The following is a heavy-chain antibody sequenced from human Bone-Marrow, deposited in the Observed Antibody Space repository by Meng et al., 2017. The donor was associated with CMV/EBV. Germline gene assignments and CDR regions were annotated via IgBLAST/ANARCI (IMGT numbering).Heavy chain of an antibody. V-gene: IGHV3-23*01. CDR2: IGGSIEDT. D-gene: IGHD3-16*01. J-gene: IGHJ4*02. CDR3: AKDTRQVGGHDFDY. Sequence: GGSLRLSCAASGSTFSNYAMSWVRQAPGKGLEWVSAIGGSIEDTFYTDSVKGRFTISRDNSKNTLYLQINSLRAEDTALYYCAKDTRQVGGHDFDYWGQGTLVTVSS. CDR1: GSTFSNYA.